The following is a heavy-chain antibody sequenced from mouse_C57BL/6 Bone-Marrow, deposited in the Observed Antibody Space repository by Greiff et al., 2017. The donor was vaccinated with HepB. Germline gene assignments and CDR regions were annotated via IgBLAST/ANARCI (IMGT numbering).Heavy chain of an antibody. CDR3: TTGKDY. V-gene: IGHV14-4*01. CDR1: GFNIKDDY. CDR2: IDPENGDT. J-gene: IGHJ2*01. Sequence: EVQLQQSGAELVRPGASVKLSCTASGFNIKDDYMHWVKQRPEQGLEWIGWIDPENGDTEYASKFQGKATITADTSTNTAYLPLSSLTSEDTAVYYFTTGKDYWSQGTTLTVSS.